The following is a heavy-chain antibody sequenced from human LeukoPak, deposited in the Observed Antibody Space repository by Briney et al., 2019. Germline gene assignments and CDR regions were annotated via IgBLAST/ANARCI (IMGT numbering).Heavy chain of an antibody. V-gene: IGHV3-23*01. Sequence: TGGSLRLSCAASGFTFSSYGMNWVRQAPGKGLEWVSAISGSGGSTYYADSVKGRFTISRDNSKNTLYLQMNSLRAEDTAVYYCAKDSVRQQLVLDYYYYMDVWGKGTTVTISS. CDR3: AKDSVRQQLVLDYYYYMDV. D-gene: IGHD6-13*01. J-gene: IGHJ6*03. CDR2: ISGSGGST. CDR1: GFTFSSYG.